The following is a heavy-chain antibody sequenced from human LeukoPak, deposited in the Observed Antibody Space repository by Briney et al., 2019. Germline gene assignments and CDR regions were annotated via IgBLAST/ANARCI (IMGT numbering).Heavy chain of an antibody. J-gene: IGHJ4*02. D-gene: IGHD2-15*01. Sequence: GGSLRLSCAASGFTFGSYAMHWVRQAPGKGLEWVAVLSYDGSDKYYADSVKGRFTISRDNSKNTLYLQMNSLRAEDTAVYYCAKSVCSGGSCYYGENFDYWGQGTLVTVSS. CDR1: GFTFGSYA. CDR3: AKSVCSGGSCYYGENFDY. CDR2: LSYDGSDK. V-gene: IGHV3-30*04.